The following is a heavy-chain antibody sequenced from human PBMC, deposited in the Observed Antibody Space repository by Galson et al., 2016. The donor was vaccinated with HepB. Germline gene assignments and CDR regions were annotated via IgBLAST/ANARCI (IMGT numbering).Heavy chain of an antibody. CDR3: ARLNTLWWAFDY. Sequence: SETLSLTCAVYGGSSSGYYWSWIRQPPGKGLEWIGEINHSGSTNYNSSLKSRVTISVDTSKNEFSLKLSSVTAADTAVYYCARLNTLWWAFDYWGQGTLVTVSS. J-gene: IGHJ4*02. V-gene: IGHV4-34*01. D-gene: IGHD2-21*01. CDR1: GGSSSGYY. CDR2: INHSGST.